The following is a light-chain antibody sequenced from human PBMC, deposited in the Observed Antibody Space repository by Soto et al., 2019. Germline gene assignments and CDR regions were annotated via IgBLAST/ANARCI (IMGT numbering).Light chain of an antibody. J-gene: IGKJ1*01. CDR3: QQYNDNWT. CDR1: QSISSW. V-gene: IGKV1-5*03. Sequence: DIQMTQSPSTLSASVGDRVTITCRASQSISSWLAWYQQKPGKAPKLLIYNASTLQSGVPSRFSGSGSGKELTLGISSLQPDDFATYFCQQYNDNWTFAQGTKVEIK. CDR2: NAS.